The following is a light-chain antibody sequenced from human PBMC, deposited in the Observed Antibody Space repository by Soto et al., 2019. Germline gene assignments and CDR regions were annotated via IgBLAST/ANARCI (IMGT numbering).Light chain of an antibody. CDR2: DNN. CDR1: SSNIGNNY. J-gene: IGLJ1*01. CDR3: GTWDSSLRGYV. Sequence: QSVLTQPPSVSAAPGQTVTISCSGSSSNIGNNYVSWYQQLPGTAPKLLIYDNNKRPSGIPDRFSGSKSGTSATLGITGLQTGDEADYYCGTWDSSLRGYVFGTGTKVTVL. V-gene: IGLV1-51*01.